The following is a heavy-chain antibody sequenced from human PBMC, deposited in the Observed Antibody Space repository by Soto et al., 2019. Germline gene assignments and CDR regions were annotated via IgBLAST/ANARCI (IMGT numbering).Heavy chain of an antibody. Sequence: GASVKVSCKASGYTFTSYGISWVRQAPGQGLEWMGWISAYNGNTNYAQKLQGRVTMTTDTSTSTAYMELRSLRSDDTAVYYCARDFRGCSGGSCLTTTKYFDYWGQGTLVTVSS. V-gene: IGHV1-18*01. CDR2: ISAYNGNT. CDR3: ARDFRGCSGGSCLTTTKYFDY. J-gene: IGHJ4*02. D-gene: IGHD2-15*01. CDR1: GYTFTSYG.